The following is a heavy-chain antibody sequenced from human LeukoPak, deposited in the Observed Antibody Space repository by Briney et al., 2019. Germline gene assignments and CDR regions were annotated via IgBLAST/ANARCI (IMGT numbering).Heavy chain of an antibody. V-gene: IGHV3-30-3*01. CDR3: ARDPKQVVPAAIGFYFDY. D-gene: IGHD2-2*02. CDR1: GFTFSSYA. J-gene: IGHJ4*02. Sequence: GGSLRLSCAASGFTFSSYAMHWVRQAPGKGLEWVAVISYDGSNKYYADSVKGRFSISRDNSKNTLYLQMNSLRAEDTAVYYCARDPKQVVPAAIGFYFDYWGQGTLVTVSS. CDR2: ISYDGSNK.